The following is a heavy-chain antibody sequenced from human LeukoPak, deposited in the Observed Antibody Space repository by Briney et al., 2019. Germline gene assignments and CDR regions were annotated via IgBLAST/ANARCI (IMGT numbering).Heavy chain of an antibody. CDR2: ISAYNGNT. Sequence: ASVKVSCKASGYTFTSYGISWVRQAPGQGLEWMGWISAYNGNTNYAQKLQGRVTMTTDTSTSTAYMELGSLGSDDTAVYYCARDGDSGSYWDYYMDVWGKGTTVTVSS. D-gene: IGHD1-26*01. J-gene: IGHJ6*03. CDR3: ARDGDSGSYWDYYMDV. CDR1: GYTFTSYG. V-gene: IGHV1-18*01.